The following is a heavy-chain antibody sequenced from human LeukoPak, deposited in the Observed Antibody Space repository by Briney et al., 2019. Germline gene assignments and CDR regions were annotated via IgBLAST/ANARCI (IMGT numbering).Heavy chain of an antibody. J-gene: IGHJ4*02. V-gene: IGHV4-61*08. CDR2: IYYSGST. CDR3: ARSRPPDY. Sequence: PSQTLSLTCAVSGGSISSGGYSWSWIRQPPGKGLEWIGYIYYSGSTNYNPSLKSRVTISVDTSKNQFSLKLSSVTAADTAVYYCARSRPPDYWGQGTLVTVSS. CDR1: GGSISSGGYS.